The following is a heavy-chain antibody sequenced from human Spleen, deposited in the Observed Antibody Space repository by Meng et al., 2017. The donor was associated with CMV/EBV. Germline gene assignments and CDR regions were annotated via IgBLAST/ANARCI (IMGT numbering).Heavy chain of an antibody. Sequence: ASVKVSCTASAYTFSGYYIHWVRQAPGQGLEWMGWINPYSGGTNYAQKFQGRVAMTRDTSISTAYMEFSRLRSDDTAVYYCARGYVIRGVMSDHWCQGTLVTVSS. CDR1: AYTFSGYY. CDR3: ARGYVIRGVMSDH. CDR2: INPYSGGT. V-gene: IGHV1-2*02. D-gene: IGHD3-10*01. J-gene: IGHJ4*02.